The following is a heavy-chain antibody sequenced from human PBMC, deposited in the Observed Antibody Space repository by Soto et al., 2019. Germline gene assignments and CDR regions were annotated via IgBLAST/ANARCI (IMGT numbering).Heavy chain of an antibody. CDR1: GFTFSSYS. CDR2: ISSSSSYI. Sequence: GGSLRLSWAASGFTFSSYSMNWVRQAPGKGLEWVSSISSSSSYIYYADSVKGRFTISRDNAKNSLYLQMNSLRAEDTAVYYCATTTYYDILTGSPLFYGMDVWGQGTTVTVSS. V-gene: IGHV3-21*01. CDR3: ATTTYYDILTGSPLFYGMDV. J-gene: IGHJ6*02. D-gene: IGHD3-9*01.